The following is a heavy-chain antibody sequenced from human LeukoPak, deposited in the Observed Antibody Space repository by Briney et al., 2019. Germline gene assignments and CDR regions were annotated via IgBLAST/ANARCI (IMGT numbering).Heavy chain of an antibody. CDR2: IYTSGST. Sequence: PSEALSLTCTVSGGSISSYYWSWIRQPAGKGLEWIGRIYTSGSTNYNPSLKSRVTMSVDTSKNQFSLKLSSVTAADTAVYYCARDGLYYYYYGMDVWGQGATVTVSS. CDR3: ARDGLYYYYYGMDV. J-gene: IGHJ6*02. V-gene: IGHV4-4*07. CDR1: GGSISSYY.